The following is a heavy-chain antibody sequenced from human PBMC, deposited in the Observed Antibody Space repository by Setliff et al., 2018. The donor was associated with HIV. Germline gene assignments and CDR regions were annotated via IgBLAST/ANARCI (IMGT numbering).Heavy chain of an antibody. CDR1: GGSINNHY. V-gene: IGHV4-59*11. CDR2: IHYSGST. Sequence: SETLSLTCTVSGGSINNHYWSWIRQPPGKGLEWIGNIHYSGSTNYNPSLKSRVTISVDTSKNQFSLKLNSVTAADTAVYYCARGFCSGGTCFDYWGQGTLVTSPQ. CDR3: ARGFCSGGTCFDY. J-gene: IGHJ4*02. D-gene: IGHD2-15*01.